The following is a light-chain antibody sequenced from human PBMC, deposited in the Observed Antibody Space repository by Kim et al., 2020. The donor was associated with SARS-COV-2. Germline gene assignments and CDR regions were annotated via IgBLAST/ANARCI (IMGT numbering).Light chain of an antibody. J-gene: IGLJ3*02. V-gene: IGLV3-1*01. CDR2: QDS. CDR1: RLGDKY. Sequence: SYELTQPPSVSVSPGQTASITCSGDRLGDKYTCWYRQKPGQSPVLVIYQDSKRPSGIPERFSGSNSGNTATLTISGTQAMDEADYYCQAWDSSTRVFGGGTKLTVL. CDR3: QAWDSSTRV.